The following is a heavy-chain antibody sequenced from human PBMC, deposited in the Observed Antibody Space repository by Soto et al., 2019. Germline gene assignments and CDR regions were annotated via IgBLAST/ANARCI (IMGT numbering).Heavy chain of an antibody. J-gene: IGHJ4*02. V-gene: IGHV3-23*01. D-gene: IGHD1-26*01. CDR3: ASQWEVLASGLDY. CDR2: ISYTGDST. CDR1: GFTCSSYA. Sequence: GGSLRLSCAASGFTCSSYAMSWVRQAPGKGLEWVSVISYTGDSTYYADSVKGRFTISSDSSKNTLYLQMSSLRAEDTAVYYCASQWEVLASGLDYWGQGTLVTVSS.